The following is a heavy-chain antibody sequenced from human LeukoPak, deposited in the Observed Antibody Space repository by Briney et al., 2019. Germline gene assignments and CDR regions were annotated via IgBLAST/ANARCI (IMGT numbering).Heavy chain of an antibody. CDR3: ARDWAVTTGLDY. J-gene: IGHJ4*02. D-gene: IGHD4-17*01. Sequence: PSETLSLTCTVSGGSISSGGYYWSWIRQPPGKGLEWIGYIYHGGSTYYNPSLKSRVTMSVDTSKNQFSLNLSSVTAADTAVYYCARDWAVTTGLDYWGQGTLVTVSS. CDR1: GGSISSGGYY. V-gene: IGHV4-30-2*01. CDR2: IYHGGST.